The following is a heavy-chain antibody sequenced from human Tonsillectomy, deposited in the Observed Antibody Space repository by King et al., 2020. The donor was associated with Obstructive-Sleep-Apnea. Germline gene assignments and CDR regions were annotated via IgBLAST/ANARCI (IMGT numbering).Heavy chain of an antibody. Sequence: LQLQESGPGLVKPSETLSLTCTVSGVSVSTITYYWAWIRQPPGKGLEWIGSIYYSGTTYYNPSLQRRVPISVDTSKNQFSLKLSSVTAADMAVYYCAKDEADMEGLAGVFDYWGQGALVTVSS. V-gene: IGHV4-39*07. D-gene: IGHD2-15*01. CDR3: AKDEADMEGLAGVFDY. CDR1: GVSVSTITYY. CDR2: IYYSGTT. J-gene: IGHJ4*02.